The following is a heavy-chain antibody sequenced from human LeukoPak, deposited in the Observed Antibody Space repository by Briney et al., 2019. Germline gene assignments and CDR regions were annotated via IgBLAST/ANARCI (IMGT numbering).Heavy chain of an antibody. CDR2: IIPILGIA. D-gene: IGHD3-10*01. CDR1: GGTFSSYA. V-gene: IGHV1-69*04. Sequence: SVKVSCKASGGTFSSYAISWVRQALGQGLEWMGRIIPILGIANYAQKFQGRVTITADKSTSTAYMELSSLRSEDTAVYYCARDYYGSGSYSHWGQGTLVTVSS. CDR3: ARDYYGSGSYSH. J-gene: IGHJ4*02.